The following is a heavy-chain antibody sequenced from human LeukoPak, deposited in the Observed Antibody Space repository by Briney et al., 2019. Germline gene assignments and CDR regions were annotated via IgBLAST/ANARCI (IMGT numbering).Heavy chain of an antibody. V-gene: IGHV4-34*01. CDR3: AGTSGWYGY. Sequence: SETLSLTCAVYGGSFSGCYWSWIRQPPGKGLEWIGEINHSGSTNYNPSLKSRVTISVDTSKNQFSLKLSSVTAADTAVYYCAGTSGWYGYWGQGTLVTVSS. CDR1: GGSFSGCY. CDR2: INHSGST. J-gene: IGHJ4*02. D-gene: IGHD6-19*01.